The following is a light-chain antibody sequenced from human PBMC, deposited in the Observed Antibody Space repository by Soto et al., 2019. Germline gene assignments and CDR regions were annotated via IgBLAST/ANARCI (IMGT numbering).Light chain of an antibody. Sequence: DIQMTQSPSTLSASVGDRVTITCRASQSVNTWLAWYHQQPGIAPKLLIYDASNLPSVVPSRFSCRGSGTEVTLSISSLQPDDFVTYYCQQYNSYSYTFGQGTEVEIK. CDR1: QSVNTW. V-gene: IGKV1-5*01. CDR2: DAS. CDR3: QQYNSYSYT. J-gene: IGKJ2*01.